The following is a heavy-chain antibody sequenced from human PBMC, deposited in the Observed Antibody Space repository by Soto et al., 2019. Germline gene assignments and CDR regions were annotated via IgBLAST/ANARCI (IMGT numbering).Heavy chain of an antibody. J-gene: IGHJ5*02. CDR2: IYYSGST. D-gene: IGHD5-18*01. V-gene: IGHV4-39*01. CDR1: GGSISSSSYY. CDR3: ARIGDSYGLGQWLHP. Sequence: SETLSLTCTVSGGSISSSSYYWGWIRQPPGKGLEWIGSIYYSGSTYYNPSLKSRVTISVDTSKNQFSLKLSSVTAADTAVYYCARIGDSYGLGQWLHPWGQGTIVTVYS.